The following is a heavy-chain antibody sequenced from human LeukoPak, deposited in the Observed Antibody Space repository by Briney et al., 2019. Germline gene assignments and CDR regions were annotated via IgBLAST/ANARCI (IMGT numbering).Heavy chain of an antibody. CDR1: GFTFDDYG. Sequence: GGSLRLSCAASGFTFDDYGMSWVRQAPGKGLEWVSGINWNGGSTGYADSVKGRFTISRDNAKNSLYLQMNSLRAEDTAVYYCARDLGGDGYNYAYYFDYWGQGTLVTVSS. CDR3: ARDLGGDGYNYAYYFDY. D-gene: IGHD5-24*01. CDR2: INWNGGST. J-gene: IGHJ4*02. V-gene: IGHV3-20*04.